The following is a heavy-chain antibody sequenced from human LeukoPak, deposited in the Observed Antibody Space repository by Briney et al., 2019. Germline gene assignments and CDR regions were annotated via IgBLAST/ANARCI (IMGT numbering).Heavy chain of an antibody. V-gene: IGHV4-4*02. D-gene: IGHD3-10*01. CDR3: ARTYYGSGSYYNDH. Sequence: PSETLSLTCAVSGGSISSSNWWGWVRQPPGKGLEWIGEIYHSGSINYNPSLKSRVTISIDTSKNQFSLKLSSVIAADTAVYYCARTYYGSGSYYNDHWGQGTLVTVSS. CDR2: IYHSGSI. CDR1: GGSISSSNW. J-gene: IGHJ4*02.